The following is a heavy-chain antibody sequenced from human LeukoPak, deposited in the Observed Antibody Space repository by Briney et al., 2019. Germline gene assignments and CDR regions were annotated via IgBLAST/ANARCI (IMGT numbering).Heavy chain of an antibody. CDR1: GFTFSNYA. CDR3: ARGGSMGSSSSSRRYYYYMDV. CDR2: TGSGGATT. J-gene: IGHJ6*03. Sequence: GGSLRLSCAASGFTFSNYAMSWVRQAPGKGLEWVSGTGSGGATTYYAESVKGRFTISRDNSKNKLFLQMSSLRAEDTAVYYCARGGSMGSSSSSRRYYYYMDVWGKGTTVTVSS. V-gene: IGHV3-23*01. D-gene: IGHD6-6*01.